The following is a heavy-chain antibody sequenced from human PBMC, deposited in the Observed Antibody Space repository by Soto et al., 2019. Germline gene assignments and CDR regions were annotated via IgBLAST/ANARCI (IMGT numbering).Heavy chain of an antibody. J-gene: IGHJ5*02. CDR1: GFTFSNYW. Sequence: GGSLRLSCAASGFTFSNYWMTWVRQAPGKGLECAANIKQDGSDKYYVDSVKGRFTISRDNAKNSLYLQMNSLRAEDTAVYYCARQTRAPESWGQGTLVTVSS. V-gene: IGHV3-7*03. CDR3: ARQTRAPES. D-gene: IGHD3-10*01. CDR2: IKQDGSDK.